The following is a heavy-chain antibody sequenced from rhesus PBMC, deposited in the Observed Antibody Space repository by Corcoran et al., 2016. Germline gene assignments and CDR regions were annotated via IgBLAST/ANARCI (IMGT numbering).Heavy chain of an antibody. D-gene: IGHD1-1-1*01. CDR3: ARDSWNYNGRFDV. CDR2: ISSGGSN. J-gene: IGHJ5-1*01. CDR1: GGSFRGYW. V-gene: IGHV4S14*01. Sequence: QVQLQESGPGLVKPPETLSLTCAVSGGSFRGYWWGWIRQPPGKGLEWIGQISSGGSNYLNPSLKSRVTLSVDTSKNQVSLKLSSVTAADTAVYYCARDSWNYNGRFDVWGPGVLVTVSS.